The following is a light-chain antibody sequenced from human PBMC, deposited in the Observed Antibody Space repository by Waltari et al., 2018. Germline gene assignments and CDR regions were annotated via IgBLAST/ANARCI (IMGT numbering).Light chain of an antibody. Sequence: DIQMTQSPATLSASVGDRVIITCRATQSISSWLAWFQQKPGKAPKLLIYQASTLERGVPSRFSGSGSGSEFTLTISSLQPDDFATYHCQQYDSYPWTFGQGTKVEVK. V-gene: IGKV1-5*03. J-gene: IGKJ1*01. CDR1: QSISSW. CDR2: QAS. CDR3: QQYDSYPWT.